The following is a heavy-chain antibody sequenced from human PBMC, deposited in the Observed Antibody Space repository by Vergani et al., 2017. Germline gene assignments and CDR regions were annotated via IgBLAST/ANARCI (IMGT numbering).Heavy chain of an antibody. CDR2: ISWNSGSI. J-gene: IGHJ6*02. CDR3: ARGGDYYDSSGYYYVEYYYYGMDV. V-gene: IGHV3-9*01. Sequence: EVQLVESGGGLVQPGRSLRLSCAASGFTFDDYAMHWVRQAPGKGLEWVSGISWNSGSIGYADSVKGRFTISRDNAKNSLYLQMNSLRAEDTAVYYCARGGDYYDSSGYYYVEYYYYGMDVWGQGTTVTVSS. CDR1: GFTFDDYA. D-gene: IGHD3-22*01.